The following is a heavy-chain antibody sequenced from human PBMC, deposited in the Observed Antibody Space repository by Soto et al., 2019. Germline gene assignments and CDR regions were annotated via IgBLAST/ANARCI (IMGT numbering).Heavy chain of an antibody. CDR1: GGSISSGGYY. CDR3: ASRPPMVRGVMGAWLDLHYGMDV. D-gene: IGHD3-10*01. CDR2: IYYSGST. V-gene: IGHV4-31*03. Sequence: QVQLQESGPGLVKPSQTLSLTCTVSGGSISSGGYYWSWIRQHPGKGLEWIGYIYYSGSTYYNPSLKSRVTISIDTSKNQFSLKLSSVTAADTAVYYCASRPPMVRGVMGAWLDLHYGMDVWGQGTTVTVSS. J-gene: IGHJ6*02.